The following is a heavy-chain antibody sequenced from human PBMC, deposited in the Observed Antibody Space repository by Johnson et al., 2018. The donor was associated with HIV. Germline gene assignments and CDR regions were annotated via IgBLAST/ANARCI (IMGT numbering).Heavy chain of an antibody. CDR1: GLSVSNNY. CDR3: ARDSTPWGGDYVGYAFDL. Sequence: VQLVESGGGLVQPGGSLRLSCAASGLSVSNNYMTWVRQAPGKGLEWVSVLSSGGDTWYAGSVTGRFTISRDNSKNTLYLQMNSLKAADTAFYYCARDSTPWGGDYVGYAFDLWGQGTMVTISS. D-gene: IGHD4-17*01. CDR2: LSSGGDT. V-gene: IGHV3-66*01. J-gene: IGHJ3*01.